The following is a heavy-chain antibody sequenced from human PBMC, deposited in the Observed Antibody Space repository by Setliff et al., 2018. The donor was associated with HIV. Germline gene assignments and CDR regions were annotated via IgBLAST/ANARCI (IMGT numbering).Heavy chain of an antibody. J-gene: IGHJ4*02. V-gene: IGHV1-46*01. CDR3: ARDRTAGNTYDYAY. CDR1: GYPFTSNY. Sequence: GASVKVSCKASGYPFTSNYIHWVRQAPGQGLEWLGMVNPSGGSTAYAQKFQGRVTMTKDTSTNTVYMDLSGLRSDDTAVYYCARDRTAGNTYDYAYWGQGTLVTVSS. D-gene: IGHD3-16*01. CDR2: VNPSGGST.